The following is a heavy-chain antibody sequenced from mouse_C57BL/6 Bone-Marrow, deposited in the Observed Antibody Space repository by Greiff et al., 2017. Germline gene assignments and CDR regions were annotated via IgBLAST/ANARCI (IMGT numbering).Heavy chain of an antibody. CDR1: GYAFSSYW. V-gene: IGHV1-80*01. D-gene: IGHD2-3*01. CDR3: ASTFYCNYAMDY. Sequence: VQLQQSGAELVKPGASVKISCKASGYAFSSYWMNWVKQRPGKGLEWIGQIYPGDGDTNYNGKFKGKATLTADKTSSTAYMQLSSLTSADSAVYYCASTFYCNYAMDYWGQGTSVTVSS. J-gene: IGHJ4*01. CDR2: IYPGDGDT.